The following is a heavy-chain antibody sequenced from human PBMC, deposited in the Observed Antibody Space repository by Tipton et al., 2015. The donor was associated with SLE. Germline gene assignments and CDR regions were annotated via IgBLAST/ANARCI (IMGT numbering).Heavy chain of an antibody. J-gene: IGHJ3*02. D-gene: IGHD3-10*01. CDR2: VHSSDYF. Sequence: TLSLTSTVSGGSISGQYWSWIRQPPGKGLEYIGYVHSSDYFDYNPSLKSRVTILVDTSKNQFSLKLRSVAAADTAVYYCARVTGELALHGAIDIWGQGTLVTVSS. V-gene: IGHV4-59*08. CDR1: GGSISGQY. CDR3: ARVTGELALHGAIDI.